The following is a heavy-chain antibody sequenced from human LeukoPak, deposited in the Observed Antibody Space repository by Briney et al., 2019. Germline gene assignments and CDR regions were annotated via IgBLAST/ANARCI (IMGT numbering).Heavy chain of an antibody. D-gene: IGHD3-22*01. J-gene: IGHJ4*02. CDR2: IYHSGST. V-gene: IGHV4-4*02. CDR1: GGSISSSDW. Sequence: PSETLSLTCAVSGGSISSSDWWSWVRQPPGKGLGWSGEIYHSGSTNYNPSLKSRVTISVDKSKNQFSLNLSSVTAADPAVYYCARDRRYYDSSAYIRGFDYWGQGTLVTVSS. CDR3: ARDRRYYDSSAYIRGFDY.